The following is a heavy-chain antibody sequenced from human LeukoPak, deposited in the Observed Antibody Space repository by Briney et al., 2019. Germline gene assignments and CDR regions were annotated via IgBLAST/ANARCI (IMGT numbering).Heavy chain of an antibody. CDR2: IIPILGIA. CDR1: GGTFSSYA. V-gene: IGHV1-69*04. CDR3: ARSYCSGGSCYPRDFDY. Sequence: GSSVKVSCKASGGTFSSYAISWVRQAPGQGLEWMGRIIPILGIANYAQKFQGRVTITADKSTSTAYMELSSLRSEDTAVYYCARSYCSGGSCYPRDFDYWGQGTLVTVSS. D-gene: IGHD2-15*01. J-gene: IGHJ4*02.